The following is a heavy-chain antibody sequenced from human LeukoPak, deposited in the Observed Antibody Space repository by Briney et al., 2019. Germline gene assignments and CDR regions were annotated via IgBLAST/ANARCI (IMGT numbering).Heavy chain of an antibody. V-gene: IGHV1-18*01. Sequence: ASVRVSCKASGGTFSSYGISWVRQAPGQGLEWMGWISAYNGNTNYAQKLQGRVTMTTDTSTSTAYMGLRSLRSDDTAVYYCARDLTTRIDYWGQGTLVTVSS. CDR1: GGTFSSYG. CDR3: ARDLTTRIDY. CDR2: ISAYNGNT. J-gene: IGHJ4*02. D-gene: IGHD4-11*01.